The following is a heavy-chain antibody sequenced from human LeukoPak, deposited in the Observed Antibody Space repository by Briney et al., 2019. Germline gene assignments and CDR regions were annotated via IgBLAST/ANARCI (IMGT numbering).Heavy chain of an antibody. CDR3: ARGHGEYVSGFGP. CDR2: IYHSGST. V-gene: IGHV4-31*03. J-gene: IGHJ5*02. CDR1: GGSISSGGYY. D-gene: IGHD4-17*01. Sequence: PSQTLSLTCTVSGGSISSGGYYWSWIRQHPGKGLEWTGYIYHSGSTYYNPSLESRVTISVDASKNQFSLKLTSVTAADTAVFYCARGHGEYVSGFGPWGQGTLVTVSS.